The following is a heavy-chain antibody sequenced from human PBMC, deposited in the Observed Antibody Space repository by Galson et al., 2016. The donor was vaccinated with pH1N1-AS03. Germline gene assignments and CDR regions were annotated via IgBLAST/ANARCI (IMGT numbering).Heavy chain of an antibody. D-gene: IGHD1-20*01. J-gene: IGHJ4*02. CDR1: GFSFSGYA. CDR2: ISGSGATS. CDR3: TKTERGYNWNYFDY. V-gene: IGHV3-23*01. Sequence: SLRLSCAASGFSFSGYAMSWVRQAPGQGLEWVSAISGSGATSFYADSVKGRFTISRDNSENMVYLQMNNLRAEDTALYYCTKTERGYNWNYFDYGGQGTRVTVSS.